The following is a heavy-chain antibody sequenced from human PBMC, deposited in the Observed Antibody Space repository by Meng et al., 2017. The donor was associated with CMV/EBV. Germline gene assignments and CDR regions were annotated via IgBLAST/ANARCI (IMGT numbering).Heavy chain of an antibody. D-gene: IGHD3-3*01. CDR1: GCSISSSSYY. CDR2: IYYSGST. CDR3: ARIIVTVYDFWSNQREYFDL. V-gene: IGHV4-39*01. J-gene: IGHJ2*01. Sequence: SETLSLTCTASGCSISSSSYYWGCIRQPPGKGLEWIGSIYYSGSTYYNPSLKSRVTISVDTSKNQFSLKLSSVTAADTAVYYCARIIVTVYDFWSNQREYFDLRGRGTLVTVSS.